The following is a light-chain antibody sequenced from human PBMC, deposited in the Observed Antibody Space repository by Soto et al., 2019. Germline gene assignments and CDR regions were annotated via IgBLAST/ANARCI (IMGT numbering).Light chain of an antibody. J-gene: IGLJ3*02. Sequence: HSALTQPASVSGSPGQSITISCTGTSSDVGNYNYVSWYQQHPGKAPKLVTYDVTNRPSGVSNRFSGSKSGNTASLTISGLQAEDEADYYCISYTTSSTWVFGGGTKLTVL. V-gene: IGLV2-14*01. CDR2: DVT. CDR3: ISYTTSSTWV. CDR1: SSDVGNYNY.